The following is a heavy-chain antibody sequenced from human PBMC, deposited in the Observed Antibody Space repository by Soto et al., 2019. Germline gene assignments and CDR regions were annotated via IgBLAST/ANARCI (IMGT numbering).Heavy chain of an antibody. J-gene: IGHJ4*02. CDR3: ARARYSSRWGTFDS. D-gene: IGHD6-19*01. Sequence: QVHLEQSGAAVRKPGTSVKLSCKASGGSFSTNEIDWVRQAPGQGLEWMGRIFPNVGTADYAQKFEGRLKIIADESTTTVYMDLSRLTSADTAVYFCARARYSSRWGTFDSWGQGTQVAVSS. CDR2: IFPNVGTA. V-gene: IGHV1-69*01. CDR1: GGSFSTNE.